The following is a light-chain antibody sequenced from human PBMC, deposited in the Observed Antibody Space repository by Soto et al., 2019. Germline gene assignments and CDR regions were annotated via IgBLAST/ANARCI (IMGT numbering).Light chain of an antibody. CDR2: GAS. V-gene: IGKV3-20*01. J-gene: IGKJ5*01. Sequence: EIVLTQSPGTLSLSPGERATLSCRASQSVSSSYLAWYQQKPGQAPWLLIYGASSRATGIPDRFSSSGSGTDFTLTISRLEPEDFAVYYCQQYGSSPPITFGQGTRLEIK. CDR1: QSVSSSY. CDR3: QQYGSSPPIT.